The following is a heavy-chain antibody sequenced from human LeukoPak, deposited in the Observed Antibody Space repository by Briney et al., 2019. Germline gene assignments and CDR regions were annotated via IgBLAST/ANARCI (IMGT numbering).Heavy chain of an antibody. Sequence: GGSLRLSCAASGFTFSSYEMNWVRQAPGKGLEWVSYISSSGTTIYYADSVKGRFTISRDNAKNSLYLQMNSLRAEDTAVYYCARGAYYDTSGYYLWGQGILVTVSS. CDR1: GFTFSSYE. CDR3: ARGAYYDTSGYYL. V-gene: IGHV3-48*03. J-gene: IGHJ4*02. CDR2: ISSSGTTI. D-gene: IGHD3-22*01.